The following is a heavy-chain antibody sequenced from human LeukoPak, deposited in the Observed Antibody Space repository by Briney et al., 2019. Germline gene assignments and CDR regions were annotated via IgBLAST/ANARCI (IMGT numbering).Heavy chain of an antibody. J-gene: IGHJ5*02. CDR1: GDSISIYY. CDR3: SCHSGSWGYLDL. V-gene: IGHV4-4*09. Sequence: PSETLSLTCTVSGDSISIYYLSWFRQPPGKGLEWLGYIHSSGSTTYNPSLRGRVAISLDTSKNHFSLRPSSAAAADTAVYYCSCHSGSWGYLDLWGQGALVTVSS. CDR2: IHSSGST. D-gene: IGHD3-22*01.